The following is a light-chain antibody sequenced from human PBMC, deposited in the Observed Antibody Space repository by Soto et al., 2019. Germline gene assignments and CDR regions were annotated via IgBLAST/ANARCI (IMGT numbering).Light chain of an antibody. CDR3: QQYNSYPLT. CDR1: QSISSW. J-gene: IGKJ4*01. V-gene: IGKV1-5*01. Sequence: DIQMTQSPGTLSASVGDRVTITCRASQSISSWLGWYQQKPGKAPKLLIYDASSLESGVLATFSGSGSGTEFTLTISSLQPDDFATYYCQQYNSYPLTFGGGTKVEIK. CDR2: DAS.